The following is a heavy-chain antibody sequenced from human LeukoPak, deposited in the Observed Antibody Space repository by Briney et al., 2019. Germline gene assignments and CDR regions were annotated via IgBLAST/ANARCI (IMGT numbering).Heavy chain of an antibody. CDR3: ARQRGGSYYGDTYYFDY. V-gene: IGHV4-59*08. CDR1: GGSISSYY. D-gene: IGHD1-26*01. CDR2: IYYSGNT. Sequence: PSETLSLTCTVSGGSISSYYWSWIRQPPGKGLEWIGYIYYSGNTKYNPSLESRVTISLDTPKNQFSLKLSSVTAADTAMYYCARQRGGSYYGDTYYFDYWGQGTLVTASS. J-gene: IGHJ4*02.